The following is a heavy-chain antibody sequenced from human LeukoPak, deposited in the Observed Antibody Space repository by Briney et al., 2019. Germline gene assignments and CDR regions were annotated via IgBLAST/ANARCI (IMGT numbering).Heavy chain of an antibody. CDR3: ARAGPPYGSGSYYLPQMQNYYYYYYMDV. J-gene: IGHJ6*03. V-gene: IGHV1-2*02. CDR1: GYTFTGYY. D-gene: IGHD3-10*01. CDR2: INPNSGGT. Sequence: ASVKVSCKASGYTFTGYYMHWVRQAPGQGLEWMGWINPNSGGTNYAQRFQGRVTMTRDTSISTAYMELSRLRSDDTAVYYCARAGPPYGSGSYYLPQMQNYYYYYYMDVWGKGTTVTISS.